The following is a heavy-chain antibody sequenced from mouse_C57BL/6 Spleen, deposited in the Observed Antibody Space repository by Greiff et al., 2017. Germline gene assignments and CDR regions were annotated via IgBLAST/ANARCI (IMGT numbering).Heavy chain of an antibody. J-gene: IGHJ2*01. CDR2: IDPETGGT. CDR1: GYTFTDYE. CDR3: TSGGEDYFDY. V-gene: IGHV1-15*01. Sequence: VQLQQSGAELVRPGASVTLSCKASGYTFTDYEMHWVKQTPVHGLEWIGAIDPETGGTAYNQKFKGKAILTADKSSSTAYMELRSLTSEDSAVYYWTSGGEDYFDYWGQGTTLTVSS.